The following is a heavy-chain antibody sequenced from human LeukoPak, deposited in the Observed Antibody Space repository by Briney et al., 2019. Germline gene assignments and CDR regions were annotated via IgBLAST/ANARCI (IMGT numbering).Heavy chain of an antibody. CDR2: ISAYNGNT. D-gene: IGHD4-23*01. J-gene: IGHJ5*02. Sequence: SVKVSCKASGYTFTSYGISWVRQAPGQGLEWMGWISAYNGNTNYAQKLQGRVTMTTDTSTSTAYMELRSLRSDDTAVYYCARRTYNYGGIWGGDWFDPWGQGTLVTVSS. CDR1: GYTFTSYG. V-gene: IGHV1-18*01. CDR3: ARRTYNYGGIWGGDWFDP.